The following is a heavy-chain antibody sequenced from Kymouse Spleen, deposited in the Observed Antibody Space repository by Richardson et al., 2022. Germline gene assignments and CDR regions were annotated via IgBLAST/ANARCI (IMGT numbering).Heavy chain of an antibody. CDR2: IYYSGST. D-gene: IGHD2-21*02. J-gene: IGHJ3*02. CDR1: GGSISSSSYY. Sequence: QLQLQESGPGLVKPSETLSLTCTVSGGSISSSSYYWGWIRQPPGKGLEWIGSIYYSGSTYYNPSLKSRVTISVDTSKNQFSLKLSSVTAADTAVYYCARGIVVVTATHAFDIWGQGTMVTVSS. CDR3: ARGIVVVTATHAFDI. V-gene: IGHV4-39*01.